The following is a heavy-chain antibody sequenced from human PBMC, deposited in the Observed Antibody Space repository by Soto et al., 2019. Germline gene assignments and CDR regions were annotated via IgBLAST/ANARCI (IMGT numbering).Heavy chain of an antibody. D-gene: IGHD3-10*01. V-gene: IGHV3-30*18. CDR1: GFTFSSYG. J-gene: IGHJ4*02. CDR3: AKASSHYGSGSYYTNDF. CDR2: ISHDGNNK. Sequence: QVQLVESGGGVVQPGRSLRLSCAASGFTFSSYGMHWVRQTPGRGLEWVAVISHDGNNKYHADSVKGRFTISRDNSRNKLYLQMSSLRPEDTAVYYCAKASSHYGSGSYYTNDFWGQGTLVTVSS.